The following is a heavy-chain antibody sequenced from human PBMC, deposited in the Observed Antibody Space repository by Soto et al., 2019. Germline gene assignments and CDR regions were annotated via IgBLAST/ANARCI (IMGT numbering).Heavy chain of an antibody. D-gene: IGHD1-1*01. J-gene: IGHJ5*02. CDR1: GFTFSSYG. CDR2: IWCDGSNK. Sequence: GGSLRLSCAASGFTFSSYGMHWVRQAPGKGLEWVAVIWCDGSNKYYADSVRGRFTISRDNSKNTLYLQMNSLRAEDTAVYYCARDLLQLERSFDWFDPWGQGTLVTVSS. CDR3: ARDLLQLERSFDWFDP. V-gene: IGHV3-33*01.